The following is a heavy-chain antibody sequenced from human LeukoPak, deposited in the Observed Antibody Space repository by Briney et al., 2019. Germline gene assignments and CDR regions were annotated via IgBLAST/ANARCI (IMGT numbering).Heavy chain of an antibody. D-gene: IGHD6-19*01. Sequence: SQILSLTCAISGDSVSSNSAAWNWIRQSPSRGLEWLGRTYYRSKWYNEHAVSVRSRISINPDTSKNQFSLQLNSVTPEDTAVYYCTGDFAAGHDYWGQGTLVTVSS. CDR2: TYYRSKWYN. CDR1: GDSVSSNSAA. CDR3: TGDFAAGHDY. J-gene: IGHJ4*02. V-gene: IGHV6-1*01.